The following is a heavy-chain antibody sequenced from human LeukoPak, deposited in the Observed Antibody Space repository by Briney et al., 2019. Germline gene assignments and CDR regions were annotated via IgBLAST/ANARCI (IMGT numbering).Heavy chain of an antibody. CDR3: ARARNYDFWSGYYTAPRYFDY. D-gene: IGHD3-3*01. Sequence: SETLSLTCTVSGGSISSYYWSWIRQPPGKGLEWIGEINHSGSTNYNPSLKSRVTISVDTSKNQFSLKLSSVTAADTAVYYCARARNYDFWSGYYTAPRYFDYWGQGTLVTVSS. J-gene: IGHJ4*02. CDR2: INHSGST. V-gene: IGHV4-34*01. CDR1: GGSISSYY.